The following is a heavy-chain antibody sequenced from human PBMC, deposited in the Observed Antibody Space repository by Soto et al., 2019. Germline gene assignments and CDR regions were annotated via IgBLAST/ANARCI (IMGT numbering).Heavy chain of an antibody. CDR1: RLTLTTYA. J-gene: IGHJ4*02. CDR3: ERCGYISGCYCYIDF. V-gene: IGHV3-30-3*01. D-gene: IGHD6-19*01. CDR2: MSSDGTNE. Sequence: GALILSGTASRLTLTTYAMNGVRKAAGKGLEWVALMSSDGTNEHYADSVRGRFTVSRDNSRNTLFLQMNNLRTDDTAAYYCERCGYISGCYCYIDFWGLGTPVTVYS.